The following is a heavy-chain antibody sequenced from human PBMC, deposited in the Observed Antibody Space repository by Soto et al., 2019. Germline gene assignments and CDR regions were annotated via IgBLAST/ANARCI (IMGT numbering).Heavy chain of an antibody. CDR2: IYPGDSDT. CDR1: GYSFTSYW. Sequence: PGESLKISCKGSGYSFTSYWIGWVRQRPGKGLEWMGIIYPGDSDTRYSPSFQGQVTISADKSISTAYLQWSSLKASDTAMYYCARQGVAGGPGSKEFDYWGQGTLVTVSS. CDR3: ARQGVAGGPGSKEFDY. J-gene: IGHJ4*02. V-gene: IGHV5-51*01. D-gene: IGHD6-19*01.